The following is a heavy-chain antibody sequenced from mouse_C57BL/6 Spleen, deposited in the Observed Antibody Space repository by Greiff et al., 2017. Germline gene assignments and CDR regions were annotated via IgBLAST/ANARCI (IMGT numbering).Heavy chain of an antibody. Sequence: VQLQQSGPELVKPGASVKISCKASGYSFPGYYMNWVKQSPEKSLEWIGEINPSTGGTTYNQKFKAKATLTVDKSSSTAYMQLKSLTSEDSAVYYCAREGVRDAMDYWGKGTSVTVSS. D-gene: IGHD2-2*01. J-gene: IGHJ4*01. CDR3: AREGVRDAMDY. V-gene: IGHV1-42*01. CDR2: INPSTGGT. CDR1: GYSFPGYY.